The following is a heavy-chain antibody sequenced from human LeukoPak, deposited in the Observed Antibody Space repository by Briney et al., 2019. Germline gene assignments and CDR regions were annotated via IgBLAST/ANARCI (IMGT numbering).Heavy chain of an antibody. CDR3: ARYLMITSGGVIGNGFVI. V-gene: IGHV4-4*02. CDR2: SYHSGST. D-gene: IGHD3-16*02. CDR1: GGSISSPNV. Sequence: KPSGTLSLTCAASGGSISSPNVLCGLRQPPGRGLEGSGESYHSGSTNYNSSLKSRVTISVDKCKNQVSLKLSSVSAADTAVYYCARYLMITSGGVIGNGFVIWGQGTMVSVSS. J-gene: IGHJ3*02.